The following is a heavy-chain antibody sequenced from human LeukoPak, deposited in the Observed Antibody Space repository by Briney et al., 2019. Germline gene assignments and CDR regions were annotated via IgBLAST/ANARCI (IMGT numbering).Heavy chain of an antibody. CDR1: GFTFDDYA. Sequence: GGSLRLSCAASGFTFDDYAMHWVRQAPGKGLEWVSGISWNSSSIGYADSVKGRFTISRDNAKNSLYLQMNSLRAEDTALYYCCIAVAGTIDYWGQGTLVTVSS. D-gene: IGHD6-19*01. J-gene: IGHJ4*02. CDR2: ISWNSSSI. CDR3: CIAVAGTIDY. V-gene: IGHV3-9*01.